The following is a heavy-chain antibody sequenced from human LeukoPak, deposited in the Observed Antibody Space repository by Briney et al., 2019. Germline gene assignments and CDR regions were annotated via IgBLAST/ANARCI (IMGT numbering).Heavy chain of an antibody. J-gene: IGHJ4*02. CDR2: IGSSSSYI. V-gene: IGHV3-21*01. CDR3: ARFGGYCSGGSCYSDY. Sequence: GGSLRLSCAASGFTFSSYSMNWVRQAPGKGLEWVSSIGSSSSYIYYADSVKGRFTISRDNAKNSLYLQMNSLRAEDTAVYYCARFGGYCSGGSCYSDYWGQGTLVTVSS. CDR1: GFTFSSYS. D-gene: IGHD2-15*01.